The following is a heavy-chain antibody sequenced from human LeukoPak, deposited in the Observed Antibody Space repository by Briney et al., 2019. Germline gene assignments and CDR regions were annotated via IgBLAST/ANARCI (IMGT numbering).Heavy chain of an antibody. CDR2: IKQDGSEK. Sequence: GGSLRLSCAASGFTFSTYWMSWVRQAPGKGLEWVANIKQDGSEKYYVDSVKGRFTISRDNAKNSLYLQMNSLRAEDTAVYYCAGRPGYSSGWYHYYYGMDVWGQGTTVTVSS. CDR3: AGRPGYSSGWYHYYYGMDV. CDR1: GFTFSTYW. D-gene: IGHD6-19*01. J-gene: IGHJ6*02. V-gene: IGHV3-7*01.